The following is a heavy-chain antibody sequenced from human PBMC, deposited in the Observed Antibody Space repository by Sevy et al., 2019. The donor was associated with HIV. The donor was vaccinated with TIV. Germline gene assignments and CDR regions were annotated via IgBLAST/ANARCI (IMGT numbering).Heavy chain of an antibody. CDR2: TYYRSKWYN. CDR3: VGGYNSGWHDY. CDR1: GDSVSSHSVA. V-gene: IGHV6-1*01. J-gene: IGHJ4*02. D-gene: IGHD5-12*01. Sequence: SQTLSLTCAISGDSVSSHSVAWNWIRQSPSRGLEWLGRTYYRSKWYNDYGISVKGRITINADTSKNQFSLQLNSVTPEDTAMYYCVGGYNSGWHDYWGQGTLVTVSS.